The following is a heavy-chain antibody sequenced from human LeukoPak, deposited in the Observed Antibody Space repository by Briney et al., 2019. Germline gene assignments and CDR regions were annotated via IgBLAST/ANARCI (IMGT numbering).Heavy chain of an antibody. CDR1: GGSISSYY. Sequence: SETLSLTCTVSGGSISSYYWSWIRQPPGKGLEWIGRIYTSGSTNYNPSLKSRVTMSVDTSKNQFSLKLSSVTAADTAVYYCARLVVVAASGWFDPWGQGTLVTVSS. V-gene: IGHV4-4*07. D-gene: IGHD2-15*01. CDR3: ARLVVVAASGWFDP. CDR2: IYTSGST. J-gene: IGHJ5*02.